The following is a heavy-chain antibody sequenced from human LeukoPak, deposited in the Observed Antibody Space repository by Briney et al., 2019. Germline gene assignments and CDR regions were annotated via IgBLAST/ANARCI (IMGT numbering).Heavy chain of an antibody. V-gene: IGHV3-21*01. CDR2: IGSSSSYI. CDR1: GFTFSSYS. CDR3: ARFSGNDAFDI. D-gene: IGHD1-26*01. Sequence: GGSLRLSCAASGFTFSSYSMNWVRQAPGKGLEWVSSIGSSSSYIYYADSVKGRFTISRDNAKNSLYLQMNSLRAEDTAVYYCARFSGNDAFDIWGQGTTVTVSS. J-gene: IGHJ3*02.